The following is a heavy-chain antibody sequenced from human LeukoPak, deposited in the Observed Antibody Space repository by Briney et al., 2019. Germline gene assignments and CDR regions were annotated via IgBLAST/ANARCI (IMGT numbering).Heavy chain of an antibody. CDR2: IRFDGSNK. CDR1: EFTFSSYD. J-gene: IGHJ4*02. V-gene: IGHV3-30*02. CDR3: AKGGYCSRGGCYSGYFDF. D-gene: IGHD2-15*01. Sequence: GGSLRLSCAASEFTFSSYDMQWVRQAPGKGLEWVAFIRFDGSNKYYADSVKGRFTISRDNSKNTPYLQMNSLRPEDTAVYYCAKGGYCSRGGCYSGYFDFWGQGTLVTVSS.